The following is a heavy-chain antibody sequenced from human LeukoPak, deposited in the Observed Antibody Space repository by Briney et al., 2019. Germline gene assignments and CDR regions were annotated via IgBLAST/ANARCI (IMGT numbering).Heavy chain of an antibody. J-gene: IGHJ5*02. D-gene: IGHD3-22*01. CDR2: ISNSGSTT. CDR1: GFTYTDYY. Sequence: GGSLRLSCEASGFTYTDYYMSRIRQAPEKGLEWVSYISNSGSTTYYADSVKGRFTISRDNAKNSLYLQMNNLRADDTAVYYCARDPGYYDPSGYLNWFDPWGQGTLVTVSS. CDR3: ARDPGYYDPSGYLNWFDP. V-gene: IGHV3-11*01.